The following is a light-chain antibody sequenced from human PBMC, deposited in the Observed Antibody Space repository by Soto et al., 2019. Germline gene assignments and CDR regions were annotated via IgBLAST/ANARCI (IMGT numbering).Light chain of an antibody. J-gene: IGKJ4*01. CDR1: QSVSSY. CDR2: DAS. Sequence: EIVVKQSAAAVSLSKGERATLSFRASQSVSSYLAWYQQKPGQAPRLLIYDASNRATGIPARFSGSGSGTDFTFAFSRLEPEDFAVYYCQPDYKLLTLGGGTKLDI. V-gene: IGKV3-11*01. CDR3: QPDYKLLT.